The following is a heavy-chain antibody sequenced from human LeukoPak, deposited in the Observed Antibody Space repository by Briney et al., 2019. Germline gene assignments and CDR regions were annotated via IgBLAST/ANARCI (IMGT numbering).Heavy chain of an antibody. J-gene: IGHJ4*02. D-gene: IGHD5-18*01. CDR1: GFIFSGFG. Sequence: GGSLRLSCAASGFIFSGFGMHWVRQAPGKGLEWVAFIRSNGENKYYADSVKGRFTTSRDNSKNTLYLQMNSLRAEDTAVYYCAKGYGLLHYYFDYWGQGTLVTVSS. CDR3: AKGYGLLHYYFDY. V-gene: IGHV3-30*02. CDR2: IRSNGENK.